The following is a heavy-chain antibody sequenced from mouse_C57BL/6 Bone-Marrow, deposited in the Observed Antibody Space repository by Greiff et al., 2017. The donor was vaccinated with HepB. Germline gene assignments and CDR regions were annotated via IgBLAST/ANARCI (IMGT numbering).Heavy chain of an antibody. CDR1: GFTFSSYA. J-gene: IGHJ4*01. Sequence: EVQLVESGEGLVKPGGSLKLSCAASGFTFSSYAMSWVRQTPEKRLEWVAYISSGGDYIYYAATVKGRFTISRDNARNTLYLQMSSLKSEDTAMYYCTSSLLWPYAMDYWGQGTSVTVSS. D-gene: IGHD2-10*01. CDR2: ISSGGDYI. V-gene: IGHV5-9-1*02. CDR3: TSSLLWPYAMDY.